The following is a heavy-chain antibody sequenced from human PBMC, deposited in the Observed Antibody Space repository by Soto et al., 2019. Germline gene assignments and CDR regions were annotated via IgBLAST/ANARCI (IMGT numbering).Heavy chain of an antibody. CDR3: AKSRIEPRLFMYPFES. V-gene: IGHV4-39*01. J-gene: IGHJ4*02. CDR2: IYYDGNT. D-gene: IGHD6-6*01. CDR1: GDSITSDKYY. Sequence: SETLSLTCTVSGDSITSDKYYWGWIRQPPGKGLETIANIYYDGNTYYNPSLESRVTISVDTSKNQFSLRLTSVTAADTAVYYCAKSRIEPRLFMYPFESWGLGTLVTVSS.